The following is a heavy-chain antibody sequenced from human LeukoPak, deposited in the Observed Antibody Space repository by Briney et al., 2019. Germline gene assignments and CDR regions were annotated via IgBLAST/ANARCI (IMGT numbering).Heavy chain of an antibody. D-gene: IGHD3-22*01. J-gene: IGHJ4*02. CDR1: GYTFTGYY. CDR3: ARDRIKLSYYYDSSGPQTLGY. CDR2: INPNSGGT. Sequence: GASVKVSCKASGYTFTGYYMHWVRQAPGQGLEWMGWINPNSGGTNYAQKFQGRVTMTTDTSTSTAYMELRSLRSDDTAVYYCARDRIKLSYYYDSSGPQTLGYWGQGTLVTVSS. V-gene: IGHV1-2*02.